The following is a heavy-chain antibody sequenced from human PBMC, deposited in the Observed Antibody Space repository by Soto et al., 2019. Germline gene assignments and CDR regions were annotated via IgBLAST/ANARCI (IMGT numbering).Heavy chain of an antibody. Sequence: PVESLKICFESCGYSFTSYLSWAGLQMPGKGLEWMGIIYPGDSDTKYSPSFQGQVTISADKSISTAYLQWSSLKAPDTAMYYCERTISEAARGTYYYYAMDVWGQGTTVTVSS. CDR2: IYPGDSDT. CDR3: ERTISEAARGTYYYYAMDV. V-gene: IGHV5-51*01. CDR1: GYSFTSYL. D-gene: IGHD6-13*01. J-gene: IGHJ6*02.